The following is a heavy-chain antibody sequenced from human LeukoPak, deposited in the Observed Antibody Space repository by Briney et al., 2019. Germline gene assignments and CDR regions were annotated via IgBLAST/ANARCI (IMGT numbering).Heavy chain of an antibody. V-gene: IGHV1-3*01. Sequence: ASVKVSCKASGYTFTSYAMHWVRQAPGQRLEWMGWINAGNGNTKYSQEFQGRVTITRDTSASTAYMELRSLRSDDTAVYYCARAKTYYYDSSGYESAEYFQHWGQGTLVTVSS. CDR3: ARAKTYYYDSSGYESAEYFQH. CDR1: GYTFTSYA. CDR2: INAGNGNT. D-gene: IGHD3-22*01. J-gene: IGHJ1*01.